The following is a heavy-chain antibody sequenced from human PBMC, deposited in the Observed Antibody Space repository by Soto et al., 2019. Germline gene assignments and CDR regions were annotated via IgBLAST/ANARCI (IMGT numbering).Heavy chain of an antibody. J-gene: IGHJ4*02. CDR2: IKNKADGGAT. D-gene: IGHD4-17*01. CDR3: TTDPGDYEDF. V-gene: IGHV3-15*01. CDR1: GITFTNAW. Sequence: EVQLVESGGDLVKPGGCLRLSCAASGITFTNAWMSWVRQVPGQGLEWVGRIKNKADGGATDYAAPVRGRFTISRDDSKNTLFLQMNSLETEDTAVYYCTTDPGDYEDFWGQGTLVTVSS.